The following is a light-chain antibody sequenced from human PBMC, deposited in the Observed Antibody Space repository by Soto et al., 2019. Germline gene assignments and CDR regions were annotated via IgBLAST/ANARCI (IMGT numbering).Light chain of an antibody. V-gene: IGKV1-33*01. CDR1: HDIRDH. Sequence: IQMTQSPSSLSASVGDRVTLTCQASHDIRDHLHWYQQKPGKPPKLLIYDASNLQTGVPSRFSGSGSGTDFTFTISSLQPEDIATYFCHQYDKYPQPFGPGTKVDIX. J-gene: IGKJ3*01. CDR2: DAS. CDR3: HQYDKYPQP.